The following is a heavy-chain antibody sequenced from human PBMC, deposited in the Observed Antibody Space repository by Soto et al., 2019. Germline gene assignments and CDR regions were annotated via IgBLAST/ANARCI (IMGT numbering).Heavy chain of an antibody. CDR1: GGSISSSNW. J-gene: IGHJ6*02. CDR3: ARGSYCSSTSCPYYYYYGMDV. V-gene: IGHV4-4*02. Sequence: QVQLQESGPGLVKPSGTLSLTCAVSGGSISSSNWWSWVRQPPGKGLEWIGEIYHSGSTNYNPSLTSRVSLSRDKSKNQFSLKLSSVTAADTAVYYCARGSYCSSTSCPYYYYYGMDVWGQGTTVTVSS. CDR2: IYHSGST. D-gene: IGHD2-2*01.